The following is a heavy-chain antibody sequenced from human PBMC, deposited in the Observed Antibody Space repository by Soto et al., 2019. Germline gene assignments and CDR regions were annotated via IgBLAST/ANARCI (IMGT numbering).Heavy chain of an antibody. V-gene: IGHV1-46*01. CDR3: AREENCSGGTCYSEYFHR. D-gene: IGHD2-15*01. J-gene: IGHJ1*01. CDR2: VNPSGGNT. Sequence: ASVKVSCKASGYLFTAYSMHWVRLAPGQGLEWMGVVNPSGGNTKYAQNFQGRVTMTRDTSMTTIYMELSSLRSDDTAIYYCAREENCSGGTCYSEYFHRWGQGTLVTVSS. CDR1: GYLFTAYS.